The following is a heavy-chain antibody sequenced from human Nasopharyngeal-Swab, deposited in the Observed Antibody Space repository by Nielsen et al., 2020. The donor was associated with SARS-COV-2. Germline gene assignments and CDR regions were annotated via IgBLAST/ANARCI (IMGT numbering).Heavy chain of an antibody. V-gene: IGHV4-59*01. CDR3: ARAPNYILYYFDY. D-gene: IGHD3-10*01. J-gene: IGHJ4*02. CDR2: IYYSGST. CDR1: GGSISSYY. Sequence: GSLRLSCTVSGGSISSYYWSWIRQPPGKGLEWIGYIYYSGSTNYNPFLKSRVTISVDTSKNQFSLKLSSVTAADTAVFYCARAPNYILYYFDYWGQGTLVTVSS.